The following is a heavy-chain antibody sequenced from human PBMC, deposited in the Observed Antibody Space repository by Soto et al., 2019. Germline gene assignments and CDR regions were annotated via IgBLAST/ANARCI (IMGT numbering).Heavy chain of an antibody. Sequence: QVQLVQSGAEVKKPGSSVKVSCKASGGTFSSYTISWVRQAPGQGLEWMGRIIPILGIANYAQKFQGRVTITADKSTSTAYMELSSLRSEDTAVYYCARRYCSGSSCYSYWFDPWGQGTLVTVSS. CDR2: IIPILGIA. CDR3: ARRYCSGSSCYSYWFDP. CDR1: GGTFSSYT. D-gene: IGHD2-15*01. V-gene: IGHV1-69*02. J-gene: IGHJ5*02.